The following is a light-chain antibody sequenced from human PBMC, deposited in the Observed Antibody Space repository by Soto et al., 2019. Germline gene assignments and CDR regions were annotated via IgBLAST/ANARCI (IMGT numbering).Light chain of an antibody. CDR3: AAWDDSLNGVV. Sequence: QSVLTQTPSASGTAGRRVSISCSGCSTNIGRNTVIWYQQVPGTTPKVLIYSNSQRPSGVPDRFSGSKSGSSASLAISGLQSDDEAYYYCAAWDDSLNGVVFGGGTKVTVL. J-gene: IGLJ2*01. CDR1: STNIGRNT. CDR2: SNS. V-gene: IGLV1-44*01.